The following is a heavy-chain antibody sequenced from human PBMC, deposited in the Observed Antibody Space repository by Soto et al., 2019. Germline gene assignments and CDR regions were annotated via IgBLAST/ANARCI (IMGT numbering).Heavy chain of an antibody. CDR3: AKDQGSSWYEIDY. Sequence: GGSLRLSCAASGFTFSNYAVTWVRQAPGKGLEWVSTISGSGGSTYYADSVKGRFTISRDNSKNTLYLQMNSLRAEDTAVYYCAKDQGSSWYEIDYWGQGALVTVSS. CDR1: GFTFSNYA. CDR2: ISGSGGST. D-gene: IGHD6-13*01. V-gene: IGHV3-23*01. J-gene: IGHJ4*02.